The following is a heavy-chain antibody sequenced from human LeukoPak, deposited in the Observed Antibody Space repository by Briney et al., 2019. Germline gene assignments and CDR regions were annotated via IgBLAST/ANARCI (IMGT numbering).Heavy chain of an antibody. CDR1: GFTFSSYA. J-gene: IGHJ4*02. CDR3: ARGGSRQYNF. Sequence: GGSLRLSCAASGFTFSSYAMHWVRQAPGKGLEWVALISYDGSNKYYADSVKGRFTISRDNSKNTLFLQTNSLRVEDTAVYYCARGGSRQYNFWGQGTLVTVSS. D-gene: IGHD5-18*01. CDR2: ISYDGSNK. V-gene: IGHV3-30*04.